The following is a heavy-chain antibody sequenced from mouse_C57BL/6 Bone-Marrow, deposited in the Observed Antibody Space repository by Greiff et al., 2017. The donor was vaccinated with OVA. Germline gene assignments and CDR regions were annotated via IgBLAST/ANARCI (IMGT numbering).Heavy chain of an antibody. CDR2: ITHSGET. CDR1: GFPITSGYY. CDR3: AGDRGGNWYFDV. Sequence: VQVVESGPGLVKPSPSLFLSCSITGFPITSGYYWIWIRQSPGKLLEWMGYITHSGETFYNPSLQSPISITRETSKNQFFLQLNSVTTEDTAMDYCAGDRGGNWYFDVWGTGTTVTVSS. V-gene: IGHV12-3*01. J-gene: IGHJ1*03.